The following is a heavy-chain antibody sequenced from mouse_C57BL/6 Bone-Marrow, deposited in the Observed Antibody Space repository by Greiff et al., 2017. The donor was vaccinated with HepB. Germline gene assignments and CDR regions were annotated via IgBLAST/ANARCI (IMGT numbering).Heavy chain of an antibody. Sequence: QVQLKQPGAELVKPGASVKMSCKASGYTFTSYWITWVKQRPGQGLEWIGDIYPGSGSTNYNEKFKSKATLTVDTSSSTAYMQLSSLTSEDSAVYYCARGETTVYYFDYWGQGTTLTVSS. D-gene: IGHD1-1*01. J-gene: IGHJ2*01. CDR3: ARGETTVYYFDY. V-gene: IGHV1-55*01. CDR1: GYTFTSYW. CDR2: IYPGSGST.